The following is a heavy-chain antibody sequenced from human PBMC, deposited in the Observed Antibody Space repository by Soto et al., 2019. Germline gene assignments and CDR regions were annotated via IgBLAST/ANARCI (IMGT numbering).Heavy chain of an antibody. Sequence: GGSLRLSCAGSGFIVNGKKYITWVRQAPGKGLDWVSGFYLADGTYYADSVKGRFTVSIDSSKNTVYLQMNNLSPEDTAVYYCATWLLREHAFDIWGLGTMVTVSS. V-gene: IGHV3-53*01. J-gene: IGHJ3*02. CDR1: GFIVNGKKY. CDR2: FYLADGT. CDR3: ATWLLREHAFDI. D-gene: IGHD2-15*01.